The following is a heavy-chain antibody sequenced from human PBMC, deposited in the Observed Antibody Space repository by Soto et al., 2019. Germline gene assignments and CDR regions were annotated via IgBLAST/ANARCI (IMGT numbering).Heavy chain of an antibody. CDR3: ASERAGYCSGGSCHNGFDP. V-gene: IGHV3-33*01. Sequence: QVPLVESGGGVVQPGRSLRLSCAASGFTFSSYGMHWVRQAPGKGLEWVAVIWYDGTNKYYADSVKGRFTISRDNSKNTLYLQMNSLRAEDTAVYYCASERAGYCSGGSCHNGFDPWGQGTLVTVSS. D-gene: IGHD2-15*01. CDR1: GFTFSSYG. CDR2: IWYDGTNK. J-gene: IGHJ5*02.